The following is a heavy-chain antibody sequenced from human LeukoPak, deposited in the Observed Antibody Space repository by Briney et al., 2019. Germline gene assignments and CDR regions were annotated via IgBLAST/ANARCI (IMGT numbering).Heavy chain of an antibody. CDR3: ARPAYTAAYDL. J-gene: IGHJ3*01. V-gene: IGHV3-7*01. D-gene: IGHD3-16*01. CDR2: MKGDGSEI. CDR1: GFTFSTYW. Sequence: GGSLRLSCAASGFTFSTYWMTWVGKAPGKGREWVANMKGDGSEIHYVDSVKGRFTISRDNAKNSLYLQMNSLRAEDTAVYYCARPAYTAAYDLWGQGTMVTVSS.